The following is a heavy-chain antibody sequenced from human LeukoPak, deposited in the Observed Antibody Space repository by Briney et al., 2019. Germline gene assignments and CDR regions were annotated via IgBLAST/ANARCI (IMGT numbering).Heavy chain of an antibody. CDR3: AKAEDYDILTGWADY. CDR1: GFTFSSYA. J-gene: IGHJ4*02. CDR2: ISGSGGST. V-gene: IGHV3-23*01. D-gene: IGHD3-9*01. Sequence: HPGGFLRLSCAASGFTFSSYAMSWVRQAPGKGLEWVSAISGSGGSTYYADSVKGRFTISRDNSKNTLYLQMNSLRAEDTAVYYCAKAEDYDILTGWADYWGQGTLVTVSS.